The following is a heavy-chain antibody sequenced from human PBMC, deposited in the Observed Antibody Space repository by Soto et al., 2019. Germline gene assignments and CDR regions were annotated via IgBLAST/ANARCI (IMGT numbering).Heavy chain of an antibody. CDR1: GGTFSSNP. V-gene: IGHV1-69*06. Sequence: QVHLMQSGAEVRKPGSSVTVSCKASGGTFSSNPISWVRQAPGQGLEWMGGIIPIFATPHYSWSFVDILTLTTDRSTHTAFMELTSLTSEATAIYCCARDLSAVTWLEAFKDYLMAIWGQGTTVTGS. D-gene: IGHD4-17*01. CDR2: IIPIFATP. J-gene: IGHJ6*02. CDR3: ARDLSAVTWLEAFKDYLMAI.